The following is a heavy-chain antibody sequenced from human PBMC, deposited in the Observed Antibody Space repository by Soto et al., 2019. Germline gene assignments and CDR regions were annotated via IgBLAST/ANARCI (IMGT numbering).Heavy chain of an antibody. Sequence: SVKVSCKASGATFSSSAISWVRQAPGQGLEWMGGIIPIFGTTNYAQKFQGRVRITADASTSTAYMDLSSLRSDDTAVYYCARSLVGRTTRWYFDYWGQGTLVTVSS. V-gene: IGHV1-69*13. CDR1: GATFSSSA. D-gene: IGHD1-26*01. CDR2: IIPIFGTT. J-gene: IGHJ4*02. CDR3: ARSLVGRTTRWYFDY.